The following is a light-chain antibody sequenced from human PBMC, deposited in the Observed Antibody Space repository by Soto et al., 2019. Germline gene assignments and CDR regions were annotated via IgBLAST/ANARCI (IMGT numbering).Light chain of an antibody. V-gene: IGLV8-61*01. J-gene: IGLJ1*01. CDR3: GLLSGSGIYV. CDR1: SGSVSTSYY. CDR2: STN. Sequence: QTVVTQEPSFSVSPGGTVTLTCGLSSGSVSTSYYPSWYQQTPGQAPRTLIYSTNTRSSGVPDRFSGSILGNKAALTITGGQAEDESDYYCGLLSGSGIYVFGTGTKLTVL.